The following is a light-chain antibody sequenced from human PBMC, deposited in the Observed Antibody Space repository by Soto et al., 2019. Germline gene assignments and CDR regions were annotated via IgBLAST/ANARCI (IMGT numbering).Light chain of an antibody. V-gene: IGKV1-39*01. CDR3: QQSSRTPWT. J-gene: IGKJ1*01. CDR1: QSISTW. CDR2: AAS. Sequence: DIQMTQSPSTLSASVGDRVTITCRASQSISTWLAWYQKKPGKAPTLLIYAASTLQSGVPSRFSGSRSGTDFTLTISSLQPEDFASYYCQQSSRTPWTFGQGTKVEIK.